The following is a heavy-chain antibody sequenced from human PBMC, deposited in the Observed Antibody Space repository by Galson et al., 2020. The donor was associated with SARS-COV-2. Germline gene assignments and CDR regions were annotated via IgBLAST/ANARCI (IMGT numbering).Heavy chain of an antibody. Sequence: ASVKVSCKASGYTFTSYGISWVRQAPGQGLEWMGWISAYNGNTNYAQKLQGRVTMTTDTSTSTAYMELRSLRSDDTAVYYCARDTRRCSGGSCYSGFFDYWGQGTLVTVSS. V-gene: IGHV1-18*04. D-gene: IGHD2-15*01. J-gene: IGHJ4*02. CDR1: GYTFTSYG. CDR3: ARDTRRCSGGSCYSGFFDY. CDR2: ISAYNGNT.